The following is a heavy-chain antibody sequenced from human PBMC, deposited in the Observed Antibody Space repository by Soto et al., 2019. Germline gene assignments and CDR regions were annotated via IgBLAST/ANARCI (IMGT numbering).Heavy chain of an antibody. J-gene: IGHJ5*02. D-gene: IGHD5-12*01. CDR2: IYYTGST. CDR1: GVSITSGTYY. Sequence: SETLSLTCTVSGVSITSGTYYWGWIRQPPGKGLEWIGTIYYTGSTYYDPSLKSRVTISVDTSKNQFSLKLTSVTAADTAVYYCARGGGRGYNELDPCGHGTLVTVSS. CDR3: ARGGGRGYNELDP. V-gene: IGHV4-39*01.